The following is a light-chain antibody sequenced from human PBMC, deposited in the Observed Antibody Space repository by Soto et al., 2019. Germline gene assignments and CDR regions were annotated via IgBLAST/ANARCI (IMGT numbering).Light chain of an antibody. V-gene: IGKV4-1*01. CDR1: QSVLYSLNSKNY. CDR2: WAS. Sequence: DIVMTQSPDSLAVSLGERATINRKSSQSVLYSLNSKNYLAWYQQKPGQPPNLLIYWASTRESGVPERFSGSGSGTDFTLTISSVQAEDVAVYFCQQYLTTPHTFGQGTKLQIK. CDR3: QQYLTTPHT. J-gene: IGKJ2*01.